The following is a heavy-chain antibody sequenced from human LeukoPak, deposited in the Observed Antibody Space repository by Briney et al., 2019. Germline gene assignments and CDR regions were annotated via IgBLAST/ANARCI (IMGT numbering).Heavy chain of an antibody. Sequence: GGSLRLSCAASGFTFSSYGMHWVRQAPGKGLEWVAFIRYDGSNKYHADSVKGRFTISRDNSKNTLYLQMNSLRAEDTAVYYCAKDYDFWSGYYTCAFDIWSQGTMVTVSS. V-gene: IGHV3-30*02. J-gene: IGHJ3*02. CDR1: GFTFSSYG. CDR2: IRYDGSNK. D-gene: IGHD3-3*01. CDR3: AKDYDFWSGYYTCAFDI.